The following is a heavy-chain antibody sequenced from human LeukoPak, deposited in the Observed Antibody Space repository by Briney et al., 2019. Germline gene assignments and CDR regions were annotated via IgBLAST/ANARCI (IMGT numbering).Heavy chain of an antibody. D-gene: IGHD3-22*01. J-gene: IGHJ5*02. CDR1: GFTFSSYW. V-gene: IGHV3-7*01. Sequence: GGSLRLSCAASGFTFSSYWMSWVRQAPGKGLEWVANIKQDGSEKYHVDSVKGRFTISRDNAKNSLYLQMNSLRAEDTAVYYCARLHYIYYDRDNWFDPWGQGTLVTVST. CDR2: IKQDGSEK. CDR3: ARLHYIYYDRDNWFDP.